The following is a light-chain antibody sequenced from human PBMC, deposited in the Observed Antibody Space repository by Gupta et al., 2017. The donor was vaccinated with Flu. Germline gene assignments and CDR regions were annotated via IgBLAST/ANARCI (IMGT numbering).Light chain of an antibody. J-gene: IGLJ2*01. Sequence: GGNNIGTKSVHWYLQKAGQAPVLVVYDDSGRPTGIPERFSGSNSGNTATLTMSGVEVGDEADYYCQVGDGSSDQVVFGGGTKLTVL. CDR1: NIGTKS. CDR3: QVGDGSSDQVV. CDR2: DDS. V-gene: IGLV3-21*02.